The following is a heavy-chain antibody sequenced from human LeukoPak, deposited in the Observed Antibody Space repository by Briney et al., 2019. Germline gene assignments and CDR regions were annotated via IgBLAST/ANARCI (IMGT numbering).Heavy chain of an antibody. CDR2: ITQSGGDK. CDR1: GFTFSTYG. D-gene: IGHD4-11*01. J-gene: IGHJ1*01. V-gene: IGHV3-7*01. CDR3: ATTVSGYFDQ. Sequence: GRSLRLSCAASGFTFSTYGMSWVRQAPGQGLEWVANITQSGGDKCYADSVTGRFTISRDNTKNSLYLQMNSLRAEDTAVYYCATTVSGYFDQWGQGTLVTASS.